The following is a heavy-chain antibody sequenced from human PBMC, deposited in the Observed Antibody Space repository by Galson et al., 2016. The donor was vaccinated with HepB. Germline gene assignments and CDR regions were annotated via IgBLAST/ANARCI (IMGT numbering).Heavy chain of an antibody. Sequence: SLRLSCAASGFTFSSFGVHWVRQAPGKGLEWVAIISYDGRNQDYADSVKGRFTISRDNSKNTLVLQMNSLRAEDTAVYYCAKGSHYDFWSDYYWGPFDHWGQGTLVTVSS. V-gene: IGHV3-30*18. CDR2: ISYDGRNQ. CDR1: GFTFSSFG. J-gene: IGHJ4*02. D-gene: IGHD3-3*01. CDR3: AKGSHYDFWSDYYWGPFDH.